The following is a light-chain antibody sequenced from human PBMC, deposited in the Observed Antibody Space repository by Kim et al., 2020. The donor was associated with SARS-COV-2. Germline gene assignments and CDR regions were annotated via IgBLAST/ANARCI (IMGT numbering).Light chain of an antibody. J-gene: IGLJ2*01. V-gene: IGLV3-19*01. CDR2: GKN. CDR1: SLRSNY. CDR3: NSRDSSGNFVV. Sequence: ALGQAGRITCQGDSLRSNYASWYQQKPGQAPVLVIYGKNNRPSGIPDRFSGSSSGNTASLTITGAQAEDEADYYCNSRDSSGNFVVFGGGTQLTVL.